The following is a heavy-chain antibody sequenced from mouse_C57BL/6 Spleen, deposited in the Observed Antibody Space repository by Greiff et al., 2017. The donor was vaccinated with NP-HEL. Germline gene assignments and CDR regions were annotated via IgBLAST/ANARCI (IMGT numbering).Heavy chain of an antibody. V-gene: IGHV1-4*01. CDR1: GYTFTSYT. CDR3: ARSGDYGDYYFDY. J-gene: IGHJ2*01. Sequence: VTLQESGAELARPGASVKMSCKASGYTFTSYTMHWVNQRPGQGLEWIGYINPSSGYTKYNQKFKDKATLTADKSSSTAYIQLSSLTSEDSAVYYCARSGDYGDYYFDYWGQGTTLTVSS. D-gene: IGHD2-4*01. CDR2: INPSSGYT.